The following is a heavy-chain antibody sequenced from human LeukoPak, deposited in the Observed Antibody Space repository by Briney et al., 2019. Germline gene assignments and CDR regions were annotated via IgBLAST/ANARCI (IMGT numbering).Heavy chain of an antibody. CDR2: INIGKGNT. Sequence: GASVKVSCKASGYTFSSYSIHWVRQAPGQRLEWMGWINIGKGNTKFSQKLQGRVTITGDTPASTAYMELSSLRSEDTAVYHCARGSCSSTSCYMDVWGQGTTVTVSS. J-gene: IGHJ6*02. CDR1: GYTFSSYS. D-gene: IGHD2-2*01. V-gene: IGHV1-3*04. CDR3: ARGSCSSTSCYMDV.